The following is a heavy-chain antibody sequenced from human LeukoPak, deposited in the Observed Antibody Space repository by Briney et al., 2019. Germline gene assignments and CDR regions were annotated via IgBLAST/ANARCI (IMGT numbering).Heavy chain of an antibody. D-gene: IGHD2-15*01. CDR1: GGSISSSSYY. V-gene: IGHV4-61*05. Sequence: SETLSLTCTVSGGSISSSSYYWGWIRQPPGKGLEWIGYIYYSGSTNYNPSLKSRVTISVDTSKNQFSLKLSSVTAADTAVYYCARQGGSGVNFDYWGQGTLVTVSS. CDR2: IYYSGST. CDR3: ARQGGSGVNFDY. J-gene: IGHJ4*02.